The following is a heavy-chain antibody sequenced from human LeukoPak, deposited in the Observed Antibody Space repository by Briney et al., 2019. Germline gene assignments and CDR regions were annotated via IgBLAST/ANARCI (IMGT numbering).Heavy chain of an antibody. CDR2: ISGSGGST. CDR3: AKDYDFWSGAPGY. V-gene: IGHV3-23*01. CDR1: GFTFSSYA. J-gene: IGHJ4*02. Sequence: GGSLRLSCAASGFTFSSYAMSWVRQAPGKGLEWVSAISGSGGSTYCADSVKGRFTISRDNSKNTLYLQMNSLRAEDTAVHYCAKDYDFWSGAPGYWGQGTLVTVSS. D-gene: IGHD3-3*01.